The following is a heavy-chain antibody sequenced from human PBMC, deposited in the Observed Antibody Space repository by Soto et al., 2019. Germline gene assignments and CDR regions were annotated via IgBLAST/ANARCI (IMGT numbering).Heavy chain of an antibody. Sequence: ASVKVSCKISGYTFTHYGVSWVRQAPGQGLEWMGWIRPDNGHADYAQNFQDRVTMTADTSTNTVYMELRSLTYDDTALYYCARDRSTNEYWGQGTLVTVSS. CDR1: GYTFTHYG. D-gene: IGHD3-10*01. J-gene: IGHJ4*02. CDR3: ARDRSTNEY. V-gene: IGHV1-18*01. CDR2: IRPDNGHA.